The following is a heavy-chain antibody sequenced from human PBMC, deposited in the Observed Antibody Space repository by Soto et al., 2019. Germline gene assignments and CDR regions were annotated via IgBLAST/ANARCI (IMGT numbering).Heavy chain of an antibody. CDR3: TPALWPDYVGAY. CDR2: IKSKTDGGTT. Sequence: PGGSLRLSCAASGFTFSNAWMSWVRQAPGKGLEWVGRIKSKTDGGTTDYAAPVKGRSTISRDDSKNTRYLQMNSLKTEDTAVYFGTPALWPDYVGAYWGQGTLVTVSS. J-gene: IGHJ4*02. D-gene: IGHD3-16*01. CDR1: GFTFSNAW. V-gene: IGHV3-15*01.